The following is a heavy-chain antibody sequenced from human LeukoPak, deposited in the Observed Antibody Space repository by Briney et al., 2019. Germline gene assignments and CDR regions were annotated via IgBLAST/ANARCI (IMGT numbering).Heavy chain of an antibody. CDR2: ISSSGSTI. D-gene: IGHD3-10*01. J-gene: IGHJ4*02. Sequence: GGSLRLSCAASGFTFSDYYMSWIRQAPGKGLEWVSYISSSGSTIYYADSVKGRFAISRDNAKNSLYLQMNSLRAEDTAVYYCARGNWFGELLFDYWGQGTLVTVSS. CDR3: ARGNWFGELLFDY. CDR1: GFTFSDYY. V-gene: IGHV3-11*04.